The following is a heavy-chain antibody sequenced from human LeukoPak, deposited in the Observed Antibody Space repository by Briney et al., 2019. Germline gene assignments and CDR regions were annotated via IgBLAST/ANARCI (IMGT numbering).Heavy chain of an antibody. CDR3: AKVDCSGGSCYSDY. Sequence: PGGSLRLSRAASGFTFSSYGMHWVRQAPGKGLEWVTFIRYDGSNKYYADSVKGRFTISRDNSKNTLYLQMNSLRAEDTAVYYCAKVDCSGGSCYSDYWGQGTLVTVSS. V-gene: IGHV3-30*02. J-gene: IGHJ4*02. D-gene: IGHD2-15*01. CDR2: IRYDGSNK. CDR1: GFTFSSYG.